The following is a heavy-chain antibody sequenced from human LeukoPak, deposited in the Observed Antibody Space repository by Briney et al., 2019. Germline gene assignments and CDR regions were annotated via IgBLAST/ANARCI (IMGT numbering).Heavy chain of an antibody. V-gene: IGHV4-34*01. CDR2: INHSGST. CDR3: ARVSPGSY. CDR1: GGSISSYY. Sequence: SETLSLTCTVSGGSISSYYWSWIRQPPGKGLEWIGEINHSGSTNYNPSLKSRVTISVDTSKNQFSLKLSSVTAADTAVYYCARVSPGSYWGQGTLVTVSS. J-gene: IGHJ4*02. D-gene: IGHD1-26*01.